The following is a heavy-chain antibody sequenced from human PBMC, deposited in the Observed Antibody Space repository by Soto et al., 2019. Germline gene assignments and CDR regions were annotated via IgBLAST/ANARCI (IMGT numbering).Heavy chain of an antibody. Sequence: GESLKISCKGSGYSFTSYWIGWVRQMPGKGLEWMGIIYPGDSDTRYSPSFQGQVTISADKSISTAYLQWSSLKASDTAMYYCARGSRDFWSGYYAYYYMDVWGKGTTVTVSS. D-gene: IGHD3-3*01. J-gene: IGHJ6*03. V-gene: IGHV5-51*01. CDR3: ARGSRDFWSGYYAYYYMDV. CDR1: GYSFTSYW. CDR2: IYPGDSDT.